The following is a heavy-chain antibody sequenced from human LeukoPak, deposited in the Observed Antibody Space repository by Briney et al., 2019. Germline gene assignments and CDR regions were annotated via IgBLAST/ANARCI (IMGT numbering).Heavy chain of an antibody. CDR3: AKNYASSGYYSYGMDSYGMDV. D-gene: IGHD3-22*01. V-gene: IGHV3-23*01. CDR2: ISGSGGST. CDR1: GFTFSSYA. Sequence: GGSLRLSCAASGFTFSSYAMSWVRQAPGKGLEWVSAISGSGGSTYYADSVKGRFTISRDNSKNTLYLQMNSLRAEDTAVYYCAKNYASSGYYSYGMDSYGMDVWGQGTTVTVSS. J-gene: IGHJ6*02.